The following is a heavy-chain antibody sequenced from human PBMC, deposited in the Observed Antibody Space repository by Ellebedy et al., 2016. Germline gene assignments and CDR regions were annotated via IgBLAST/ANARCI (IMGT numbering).Heavy chain of an antibody. CDR2: ISAGSDTT. D-gene: IGHD2-21*01. J-gene: IGHJ3*01. V-gene: IGHV3-23*01. Sequence: GESLKISXATSGIRFGDFFMSWARQAPGKGLEWVSTISAGSDTTRLADSVKGRFTISRDSSKNSVYLRMNNLRVEDTAVYYCVRDLADWGQGTMVTVS. CDR1: GIRFGDFF. CDR3: VRDLAD.